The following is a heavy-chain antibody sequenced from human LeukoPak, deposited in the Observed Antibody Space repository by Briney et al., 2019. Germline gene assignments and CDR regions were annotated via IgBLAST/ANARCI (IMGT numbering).Heavy chain of an antibody. CDR3: ARPPQLPHPFDY. CDR1: GFTFSRYA. D-gene: IGHD2-2*01. CDR2: ISGSGGST. J-gene: IGHJ4*02. Sequence: PGGSLRLSCAASGFTFSRYAMGWVRQAPGKGREWVSAISGSGGSTYYADSVKGRFTISRDNSKNTLYLQMNSLRAEDTAVYYCARPPQLPHPFDYWGQGTLVTVSS. V-gene: IGHV3-23*01.